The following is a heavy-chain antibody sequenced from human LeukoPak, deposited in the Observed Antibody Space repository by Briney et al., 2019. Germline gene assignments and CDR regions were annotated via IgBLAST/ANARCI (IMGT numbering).Heavy chain of an antibody. V-gene: IGHV3-11*01. CDR1: GFTFSDYY. J-gene: IGHJ4*02. CDR2: ISSSGSTI. Sequence: PGGSLRLSCAASGFTFSDYYMSWIRQAPGKGLEWVSYISSSGSTIYYADSAKGRFTISRDNAKNSLYLQMNCLRAEDTAVYYCASWNDEGFDYWGQGTLVTVSS. CDR3: ASWNDEGFDY. D-gene: IGHD1-1*01.